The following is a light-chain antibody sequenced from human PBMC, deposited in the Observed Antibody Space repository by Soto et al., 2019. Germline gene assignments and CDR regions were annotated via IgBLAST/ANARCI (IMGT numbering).Light chain of an antibody. Sequence: IVLTQSPGTLSLSPWERATLSCRASQSVTNNQFAWFRQKPGQAPRLLIYDASNRATGIPARFSGSGSGTDFTLTISSLEPEDFAVYYCQQRSNWHTFGQGTRLEIK. CDR3: QQRSNWHT. CDR1: QSVTNN. CDR2: DAS. V-gene: IGKV3D-11*02. J-gene: IGKJ5*01.